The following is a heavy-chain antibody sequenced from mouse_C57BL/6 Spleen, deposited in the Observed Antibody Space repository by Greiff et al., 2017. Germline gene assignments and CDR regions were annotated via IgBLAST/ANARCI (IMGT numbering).Heavy chain of an antibody. CDR3: ARQGCAGYAMGY. CDR2: ISGGGGNT. Sequence: EVHLVEPGGGLVKPGGSLKLSCAASGFTFSSYTMTWVRQTPEQSLEWVATISGGGGNTYYPDSVKGRFTISRDNAKDTLYLQMSSLRSEDRALYYYARQGCAGYAMGYWGQGTSVTVSS. CDR1: GFTFSSYT. J-gene: IGHJ4*01. V-gene: IGHV5-9*01.